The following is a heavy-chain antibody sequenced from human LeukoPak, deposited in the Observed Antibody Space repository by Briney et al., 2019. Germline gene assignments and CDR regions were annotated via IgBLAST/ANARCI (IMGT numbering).Heavy chain of an antibody. V-gene: IGHV3-23*01. Sequence: GGSLRLSCAASGFTFASYAMSWVRQAPGKGLEWVSAISGNGGSTYYADSVKGRFSISRDNSKNTLYLQMNSLRAEDTALYYCAKAPLVGIAAAGGAFFYWGQGPLVTVSS. CDR1: GFTFASYA. CDR3: AKAPLVGIAAAGGAFFY. J-gene: IGHJ4*02. CDR2: ISGNGGST. D-gene: IGHD6-13*01.